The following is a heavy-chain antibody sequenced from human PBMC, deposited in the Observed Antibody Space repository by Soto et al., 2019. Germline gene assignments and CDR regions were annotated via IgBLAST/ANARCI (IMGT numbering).Heavy chain of an antibody. CDR3: AREDSIIIPAVADV. D-gene: IGHD3-10*01. CDR2: VSKSDYT. Sequence: GGSLRLSCEVSGFTFTNFGINLIRQAPGKGLEWVSSVSKSDYTYYSESVKGRFTISRDNAKNSVSLQMNNLRAEDTAVYYCAREDSIIIPAVADVWGQGTQVTVSS. V-gene: IGHV3-21*04. CDR1: GFTFTNFG. J-gene: IGHJ4*02.